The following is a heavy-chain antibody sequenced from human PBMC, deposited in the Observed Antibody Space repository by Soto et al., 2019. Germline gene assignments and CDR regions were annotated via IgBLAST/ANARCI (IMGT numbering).Heavy chain of an antibody. V-gene: IGHV6-1*01. CDR3: ARGSGTTGLSYYGMDV. CDR2: TYYRSKWYN. CDR1: GDSVSSNSAA. J-gene: IGHJ6*02. D-gene: IGHD1-1*01. Sequence: PSQTLSLTCAISGDSVSSNSAAWNWIRQSPSRGLEWLGRTYYRSKWYNDYAVSVKSRITINPDTSKNQFSLQLNSVTPEDTAVYYCARGSGTTGLSYYGMDVWGQGTTVTVSS.